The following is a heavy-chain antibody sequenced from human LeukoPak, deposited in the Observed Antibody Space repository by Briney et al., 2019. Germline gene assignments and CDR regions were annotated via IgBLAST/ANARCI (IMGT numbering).Heavy chain of an antibody. J-gene: IGHJ5*02. CDR2: ISSSGSTI. CDR1: GFTFSSYS. CDR3: ATGYCSGGSCPGGWFDP. V-gene: IGHV3-48*04. Sequence: GGSLRLSCAASGFTFSSYSMNWVRQAPGKGLEWVSYISSSGSTIYYADSVKGRFTISRDNAKNSLYLQMNSLRAEDTAVYYCATGYCSGGSCPGGWFDPWGQGTLVTVSS. D-gene: IGHD2-15*01.